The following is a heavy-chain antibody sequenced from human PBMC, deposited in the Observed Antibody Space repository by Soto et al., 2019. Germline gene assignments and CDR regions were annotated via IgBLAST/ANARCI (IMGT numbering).Heavy chain of an antibody. Sequence: PSESLSLTCTVVDCSISGYYWTWFRQPPGKGLEWIAYIHSSGTTNYNPSLKSRVTISVDTSKNQFALDLSSVTAADTAVYYCARLQSHGYSDHWGQGTLVTVSS. J-gene: IGHJ5*02. CDR2: IHSSGTT. D-gene: IGHD5-12*01. CDR1: DCSISGYY. CDR3: ARLQSHGYSDH. V-gene: IGHV4-59*01.